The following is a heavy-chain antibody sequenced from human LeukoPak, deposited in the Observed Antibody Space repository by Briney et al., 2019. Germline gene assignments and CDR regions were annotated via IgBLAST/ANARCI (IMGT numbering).Heavy chain of an antibody. CDR2: INPNSGST. D-gene: IGHD3-10*01. V-gene: IGHV1-46*01. CDR1: GYTFTGYY. CDR3: ARAERGYYFDY. J-gene: IGHJ4*02. Sequence: RASVKVSCKASGYTFTGYYMHWVRQAPGQGLEWMGWINPNSGSTSYAQKFQGRVTMTRDMSTSTVYMELSSLRSEDTAVYYCARAERGYYFDYWGRGTLVTVSS.